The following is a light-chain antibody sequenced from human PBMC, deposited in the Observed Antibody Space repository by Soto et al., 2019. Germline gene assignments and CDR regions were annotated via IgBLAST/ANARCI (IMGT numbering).Light chain of an antibody. V-gene: IGLV2-8*01. CDR3: SSYAVNNNLGV. CDR1: SSDVGGYNS. CDR2: EVS. Sequence: QSALTQPPSASGSPGQSVTISCTGTSSDVGGYNSVSWYQQYPGKAPKLIIYEVSARPSGVPDRFSGSKSGSTASLTVSGLQAEDEADYYCSSYAVNNNLGVFGGGTKLTVL. J-gene: IGLJ2*01.